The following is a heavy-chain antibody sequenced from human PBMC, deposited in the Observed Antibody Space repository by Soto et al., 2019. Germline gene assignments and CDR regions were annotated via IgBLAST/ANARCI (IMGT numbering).Heavy chain of an antibody. D-gene: IGHD2-2*02. J-gene: IGHJ6*02. V-gene: IGHV1-18*01. CDR3: ARAGYVVVPAAIPANYYYGMDV. CDR1: GYTFTSYG. CDR2: ISAYNGNT. Sequence: QVQLVQSGAEVKKPGASVKVSCKASGYTFTSYGISWVRQAPGQGLEWMGWISAYNGNTNYAQKLQGRVTMTTDTSTSTAYMERRSLRSDDTAVYYGARAGYVVVPAAIPANYYYGMDVWGQGTTVTVSS.